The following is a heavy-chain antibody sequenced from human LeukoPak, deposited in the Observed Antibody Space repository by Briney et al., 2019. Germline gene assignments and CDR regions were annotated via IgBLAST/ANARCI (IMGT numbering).Heavy chain of an antibody. J-gene: IGHJ4*02. V-gene: IGHV4-61*02. Sequence: SQTLSLTCTVSGGSISSGSYYWSWIRQPAGKGLEWIGRIYTSGSTNYNPSLKSRVTISVDTSKNQFSLKLSSVTAADTAVYYCARDIIVAGRLRYFDWWGQGTLVTVSS. D-gene: IGHD3-9*01. CDR1: GGSISSGSYY. CDR2: IYTSGST. CDR3: ARDIIVAGRLRYFDW.